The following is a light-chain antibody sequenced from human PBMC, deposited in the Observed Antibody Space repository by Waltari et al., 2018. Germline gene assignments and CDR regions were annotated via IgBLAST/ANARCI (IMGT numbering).Light chain of an antibody. CDR2: LGS. V-gene: IGKV2-28*01. CDR3: MQSLQAPCT. CDR1: QSLLHSNGDDC. J-gene: IGKJ2*02. Sequence: EIVMTQSPLSLPITPGEPASISCRYSQSLLHSNGDDCLDWYLQTPGQSPQFLIYLGSIRAAGVPDRFSGSGSGTEFTLNISKVEAEDVAVYYCMQSLQAPCTFGQGTKLEIE.